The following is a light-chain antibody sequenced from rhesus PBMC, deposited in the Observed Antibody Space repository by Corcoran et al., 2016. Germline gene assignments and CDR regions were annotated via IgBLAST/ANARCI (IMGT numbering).Light chain of an antibody. Sequence: DIQMTQSPSSLSASVGDRVTITCRASQGISNDLSWYQQKPGKAPKFLIYDASTLQSGVPSRLSGCGSGTDFTLTVSSLKPEEFAVYYCLQHNSYPFSFSQGTKVEIK. CDR2: DAS. CDR3: LQHNSYPFS. CDR1: QGISND. J-gene: IGKJ2*01. V-gene: IGKV1S19*01.